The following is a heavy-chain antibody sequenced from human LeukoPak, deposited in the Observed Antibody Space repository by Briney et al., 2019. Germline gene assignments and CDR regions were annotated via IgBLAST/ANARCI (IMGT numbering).Heavy chain of an antibody. J-gene: IGHJ4*02. CDR2: ISGSGGST. CDR1: GFTFSSYA. V-gene: IGHV3-23*01. D-gene: IGHD1-1*01. Sequence: GGSLRLSCAASGFTFSSYAMSWVRQAPGKGLEWVSAISGSGGSTYYADSVKGRFTISRDNAKNSLYLQMNSLRAEDTAVYYCARAVIGQLEDWGQGTLVTVSS. CDR3: ARAVIGQLED.